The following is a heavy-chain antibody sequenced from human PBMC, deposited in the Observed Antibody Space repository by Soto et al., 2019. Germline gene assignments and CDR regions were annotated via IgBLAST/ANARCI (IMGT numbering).Heavy chain of an antibody. CDR3: AKDGMGSGSHYNSFGY. V-gene: IGHV3-53*01. J-gene: IGHJ4*02. Sequence: EVQLVESGGGLIQPGGSLKLSCAASGFTVGNNYMSWVRQAPGKGLEWVSLIYSTGTTKYADSVKGRFTVSRDKAKNTMYLQMNSLRAEDTAVYYCAKDGMGSGSHYNSFGYWGQGSLFTVSS. CDR2: IYSTGTT. D-gene: IGHD3-10*01. CDR1: GFTVGNNY.